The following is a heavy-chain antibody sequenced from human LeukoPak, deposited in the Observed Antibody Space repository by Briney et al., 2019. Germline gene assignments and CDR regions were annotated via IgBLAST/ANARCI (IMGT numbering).Heavy chain of an antibody. CDR3: AREKADWFDY. Sequence: GGSLRLSCAASGFTFSSYAVSWVRQAPGKGLEWVSYISSSGTTIYYADSVKGRFTISRDSAKNSVYLQMNSLRAEDTAVYYCAREKADWFDYWGQGTLVTVSS. CDR1: GFTFSSYA. D-gene: IGHD3/OR15-3a*01. CDR2: ISSSGTTI. V-gene: IGHV3-48*03. J-gene: IGHJ4*02.